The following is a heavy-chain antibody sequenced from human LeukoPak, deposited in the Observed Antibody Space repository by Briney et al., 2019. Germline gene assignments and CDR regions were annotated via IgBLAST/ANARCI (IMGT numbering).Heavy chain of an antibody. D-gene: IGHD1-14*01. CDR3: ARALHIRRPHFDS. Sequence: GASVKVSCKTSGYTFTDYCVHWVRQAPGQGLEWMGWINPDTGVTNYAQRLQGRVTMTRDTSITTAYMDLTRLRSDDTAVYFCARALHIRRPHFDSWGQGILVTVSS. CDR2: INPDTGVT. V-gene: IGHV1-2*02. CDR1: GYTFTDYC. J-gene: IGHJ4*02.